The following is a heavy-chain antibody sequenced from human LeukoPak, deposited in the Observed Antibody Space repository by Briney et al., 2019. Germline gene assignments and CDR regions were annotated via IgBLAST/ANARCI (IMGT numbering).Heavy chain of an antibody. V-gene: IGHV3-64*01. CDR1: GFTFSSYA. CDR3: ARVGVYQLLYEDY. CDR2: ISSNGGST. J-gene: IGHJ4*02. D-gene: IGHD2-2*02. Sequence: GGSLRLSCAASGFTFSSYAMHWVRQAPGKGLEYVSAISSNGGSTYYANSVKGRFTISRDNSKNTLYLQMGSLRAEDMAVYYCARVGVYQLLYEDYWGQGTLVTVSS.